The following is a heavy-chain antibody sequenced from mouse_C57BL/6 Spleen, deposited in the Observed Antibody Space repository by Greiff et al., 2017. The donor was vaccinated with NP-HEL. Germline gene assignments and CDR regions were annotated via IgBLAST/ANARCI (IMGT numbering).Heavy chain of an antibody. Sequence: VQLKQSGAELVRPGASVKLSCTASGFNIKDDYMHWVKQRPEQGLEWIGWIDPENGDTEYASKFQGKATITADTSSNTAYLQLSSLTSEDTAVYYCTTGYDAWVAYWGQGTLVTVSA. CDR2: IDPENGDT. J-gene: IGHJ3*01. D-gene: IGHD2-2*01. CDR3: TTGYDAWVAY. CDR1: GFNIKDDY. V-gene: IGHV14-4*01.